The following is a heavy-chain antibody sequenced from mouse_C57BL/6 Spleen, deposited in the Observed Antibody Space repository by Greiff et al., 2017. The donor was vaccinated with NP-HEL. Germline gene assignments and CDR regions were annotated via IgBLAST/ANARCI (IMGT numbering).Heavy chain of an antibody. Sequence: VQLKESGPELVKPGASVKISCKASGYSFTGYYMNWVKQSPEKSLEWIGEINPSTGGTTYNQKFKAKATLTVDKSSSTAYMQLKSLTSEDSAVYYCARTGVYDGPWFAYWGQGTLVTVSA. CDR1: GYSFTGYY. V-gene: IGHV1-42*01. CDR3: ARTGVYDGPWFAY. J-gene: IGHJ3*01. D-gene: IGHD2-3*01. CDR2: INPSTGGT.